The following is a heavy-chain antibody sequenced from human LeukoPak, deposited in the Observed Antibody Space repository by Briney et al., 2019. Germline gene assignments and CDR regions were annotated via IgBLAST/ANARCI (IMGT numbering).Heavy chain of an antibody. CDR1: GFTFSDYY. J-gene: IGHJ6*02. D-gene: IGHD3-10*01. V-gene: IGHV3-11*01. CDR3: ARDQYYGSGSYYNSYYYYGMDV. Sequence: GGSLRLSCAASGFTFSDYYMSWIRQAPGKGLEWVSDISSSGSTIYYADSVKGRFTISRDNAKNSLYLQMNSLRAEDTAVYYCARDQYYGSGSYYNSYYYYGMDVWGQGTTVTVSS. CDR2: ISSSGSTI.